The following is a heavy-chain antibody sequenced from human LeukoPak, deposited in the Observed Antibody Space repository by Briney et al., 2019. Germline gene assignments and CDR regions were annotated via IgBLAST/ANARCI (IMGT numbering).Heavy chain of an antibody. V-gene: IGHV3-21*01. J-gene: IGHJ3*02. CDR3: ARAVPRGYSYGSDACDI. Sequence: GGSLRLSCAASGFTFSSYSMHWVRQAPGKGLEWVSSISSSSSYIYYADSVKGRFTISRDNAKSSLYLQMNSLRAEDTAVYYFARAVPRGYSYGSDACDIWGQGTRVTVSS. D-gene: IGHD5-18*01. CDR1: GFTFSSYS. CDR2: ISSSSSYI.